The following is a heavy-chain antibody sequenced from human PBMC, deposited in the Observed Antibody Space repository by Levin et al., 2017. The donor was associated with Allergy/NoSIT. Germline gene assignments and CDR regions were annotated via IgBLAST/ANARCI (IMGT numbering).Heavy chain of an antibody. CDR2: IYYSGST. V-gene: IGHV4-59*01. J-gene: IGHJ4*02. D-gene: IGHD3-10*01. CDR1: GGSISSYY. CDR3: ARSGDDGGFGWGYFDY. Sequence: GSLRLSCTVSGGSISSYYWSWIRQPPGKGLEWIGYIYYSGSTNYNPSLKSRVTISVDTSKNQFSLKLSSVTAADTAGYYCARSGDDGGFGWGYFDYWGQGTLVTVSS.